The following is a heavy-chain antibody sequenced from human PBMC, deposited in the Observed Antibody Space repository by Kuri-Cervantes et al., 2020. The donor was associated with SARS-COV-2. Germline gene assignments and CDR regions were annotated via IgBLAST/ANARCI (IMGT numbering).Heavy chain of an antibody. CDR3: AGFPEWELLPFDI. CDR2: ISYDGNE. J-gene: IGHJ3*02. V-gene: IGHV3-30*03. D-gene: IGHD1-26*01. Sequence: GGSLRLSCAASGFTFSTYGMHWVRQAPGKGLEWVALISYDGNEYYADSARGRFTISRDNSKNTLYLQLNNLRTEDTAVYYCAGFPEWELLPFDIWGQGTKVTVSS. CDR1: GFTFSTYG.